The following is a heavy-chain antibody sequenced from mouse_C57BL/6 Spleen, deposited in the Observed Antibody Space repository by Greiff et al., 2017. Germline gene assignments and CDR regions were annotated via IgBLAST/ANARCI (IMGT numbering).Heavy chain of an antibody. CDR2: IYPGDGDT. D-gene: IGHD1-1*01. CDR3: AREVLLRPVYYFDY. J-gene: IGHJ2*01. CDR1: GYAFSSSW. V-gene: IGHV1-82*01. Sequence: VKLQESGPELVKPGASVKISCKASGYAFSSSWMNWVKQRPGKGLEWIGRIYPGDGDTNYNGKFKGKATLTADKSSSTAYMQLSSLTSEDSAVYFCAREVLLRPVYYFDYWGQGTTLTVSS.